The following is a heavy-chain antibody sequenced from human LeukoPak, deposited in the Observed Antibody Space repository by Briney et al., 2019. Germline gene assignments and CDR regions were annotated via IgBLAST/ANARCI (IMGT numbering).Heavy chain of an antibody. CDR1: GFTFSSYS. V-gene: IGHV3-21*01. D-gene: IGHD3-22*01. CDR3: VVTMIVVGPEAFDI. J-gene: IGHJ3*02. Sequence: TGGSLRLSCAASGFTFSSYSMNWVRQAPGKGLEWVSSISSSSSYIYYADSVKGRFTISRDNAKNSLYLQMNSLRAADTAVYYCVVTMIVVGPEAFDIWGQGTMVTVSS. CDR2: ISSSSSYI.